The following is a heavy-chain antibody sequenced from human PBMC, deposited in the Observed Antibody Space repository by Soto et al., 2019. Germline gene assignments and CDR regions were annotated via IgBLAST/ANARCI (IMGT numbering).Heavy chain of an antibody. J-gene: IGHJ3*02. CDR1: GFTFSSYS. CDR3: ARDSGLVVKTSAFDI. CDR2: ISSSSSYI. D-gene: IGHD2-8*02. V-gene: IGHV3-21*01. Sequence: EVQLVESGGGLVKPGGSLRLSCAASGFTFSSYSMNWVRQAPGKGLEWVSSISSSSSYIYYADSVKGRFTISRDNAKNSLYLQMNSLRAEDTAVYYCARDSGLVVKTSAFDIWGQGTMVTVSS.